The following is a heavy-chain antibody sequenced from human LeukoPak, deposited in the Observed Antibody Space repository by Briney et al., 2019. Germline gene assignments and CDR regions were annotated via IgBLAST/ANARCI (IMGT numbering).Heavy chain of an antibody. Sequence: PGGSLRLSCRASGFTFSSYSMRWVRQAPGKGLEWVANIKQDESVTEYVDSVKGRFTISRDNAKNSLYLQMNSLRAEDTAVYYCARWRRQQSEFEYWGPGTLVTVSS. CDR1: GFTFSSYS. D-gene: IGHD5-24*01. J-gene: IGHJ4*02. CDR2: IKQDESVT. V-gene: IGHV3-7*01. CDR3: ARWRRQQSEFEY.